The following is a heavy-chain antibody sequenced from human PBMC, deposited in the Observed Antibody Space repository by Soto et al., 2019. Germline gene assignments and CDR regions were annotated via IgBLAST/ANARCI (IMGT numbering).Heavy chain of an antibody. V-gene: IGHV4-61*03. CDR1: GGSVRSGSFY. CDR3: ARDSTAFVFDY. Sequence: SETLSLTCTVSGGSVRSGSFYWSWIRQPPGKGLEWIGYIYYTGRTSCNPSLKSRVTISIDPSKNHFALNLTSVTAADTAIYYCARDSTAFVFDYWGQGALVTVSS. J-gene: IGHJ4*02. CDR2: IYYTGRT. D-gene: IGHD2-2*01.